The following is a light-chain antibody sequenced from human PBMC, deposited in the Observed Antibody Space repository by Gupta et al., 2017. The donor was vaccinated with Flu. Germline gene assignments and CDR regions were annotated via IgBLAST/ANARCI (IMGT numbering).Light chain of an antibody. J-gene: IGKJ1*01. CDR2: GAS. CDR1: QVIKNY. CDR3: QNDNCPPWT. Sequence: PVSRSAAAGDRVTSTCRASQVIKNYLAWYQQKPGKPPSLLIYGASTLQIGVPSRFSGSGSGTDFTLTISGLQPEDVAVYYCQNDNCPPWTFGQGTKVEFK. V-gene: IGKV1-27*01.